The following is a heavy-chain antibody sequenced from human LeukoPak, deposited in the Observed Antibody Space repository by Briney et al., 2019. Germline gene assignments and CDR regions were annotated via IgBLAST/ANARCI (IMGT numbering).Heavy chain of an antibody. Sequence: GGSLRLSCAASGFTFSSYSMNWVRQAPGKGLEWVSYISSSSTIYYADSVKGRFTISRDNAKNSLYLQMNSLRAKDTAVYYCARGGDLDYWGQGTLVTVSS. V-gene: IGHV3-48*04. D-gene: IGHD3-10*01. CDR1: GFTFSSYS. CDR3: ARGGDLDY. J-gene: IGHJ4*02. CDR2: ISSSSTI.